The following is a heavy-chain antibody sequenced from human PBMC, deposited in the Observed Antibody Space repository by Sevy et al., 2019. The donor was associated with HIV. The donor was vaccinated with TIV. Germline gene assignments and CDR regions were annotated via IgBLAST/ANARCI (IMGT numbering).Heavy chain of an antibody. CDR1: GFDLSIYS. D-gene: IGHD2-8*01. CDR2: FSFGCGKI. V-gene: IGHV3-23*01. J-gene: IGHJ4*02. Sequence: GGSLRLSCAASGFDLSIYSMSWVRQAPGKGLEWVSTFSFGCGKINYADSVKGRFTISIDNSKSSVYLQMNNMRVEDTAVYYCAREGCTKPHDYWGQGTLVTVSS. CDR3: AREGCTKPHDY.